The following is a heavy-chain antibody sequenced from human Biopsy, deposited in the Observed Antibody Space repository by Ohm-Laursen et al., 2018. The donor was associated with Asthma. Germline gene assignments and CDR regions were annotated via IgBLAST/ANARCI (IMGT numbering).Heavy chain of an antibody. Sequence: QTLSLSWTVSGRSIGRSSNYWGWIRQPPGKGLEWIGSIYYSGSTYYNPSLKRRVTISVDTSKNQFSLKLSSVTAADTAVYYCASGGTADALDYWGQGTLVPVSS. J-gene: IGHJ4*02. D-gene: IGHD3-16*01. CDR1: GRSIGRSSNY. V-gene: IGHV4-39*01. CDR2: IYYSGST. CDR3: ASGGTADALDY.